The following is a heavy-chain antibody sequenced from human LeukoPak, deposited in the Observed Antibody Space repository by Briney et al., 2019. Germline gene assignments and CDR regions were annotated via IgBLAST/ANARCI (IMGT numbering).Heavy chain of an antibody. J-gene: IGHJ4*02. V-gene: IGHV3-30*03. CDR1: GFTFSSYS. CDR3: ARSYYYDSSHTVDY. CDR2: ISYDGSNK. Sequence: GGSLRLSCAASGFTFSSYSMNWVRQAPGKGLEWVAVISYDGSNKYYADSVKGRFTISRDNSKNTLYLQMNSLRAEDTAVYYCARSYYYDSSHTVDYWGQGTLVTVSS. D-gene: IGHD3-22*01.